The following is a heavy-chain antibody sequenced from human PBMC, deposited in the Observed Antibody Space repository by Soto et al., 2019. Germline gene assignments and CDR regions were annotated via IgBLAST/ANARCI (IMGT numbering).Heavy chain of an antibody. CDR2: IYYSGST. CDR3: ARAVYSSSWYDY. Sequence: SETLSLTCTVSGGSISSYYWSWIRQPPGKGLEWIGYIYYSGSTNYNPSLKSRVTISVDTSKNQFSLKLSSVTAADTAVYYCARAVYSSSWYDYWGQGTLVTVSS. D-gene: IGHD6-13*01. V-gene: IGHV4-59*01. CDR1: GGSISSYY. J-gene: IGHJ4*02.